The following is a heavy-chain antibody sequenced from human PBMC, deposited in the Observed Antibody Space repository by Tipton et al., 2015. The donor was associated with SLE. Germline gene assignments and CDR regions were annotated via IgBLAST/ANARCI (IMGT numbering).Heavy chain of an antibody. V-gene: IGHV3-48*01. Sequence: SLRLSCVASEFTFSSYSMNWVRQAPGRGLEWISYISSSGSTIYYADSVKRRFTVSRDNGKNSLYLQMNSLRAEDTAVYYCARDNLGIGYRGSYFVYWGQGARVSVSS. CDR3: ARDNLGIGYRGSYFVY. CDR1: EFTFSSYS. D-gene: IGHD1-26*01. CDR2: ISSSGSTI. J-gene: IGHJ4*02.